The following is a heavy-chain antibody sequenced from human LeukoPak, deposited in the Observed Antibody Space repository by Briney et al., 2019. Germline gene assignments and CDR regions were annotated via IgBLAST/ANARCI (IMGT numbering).Heavy chain of an antibody. D-gene: IGHD5-24*01. Sequence: SETLSLTCAVYGGSFSGYYWSWIRQPPGKGLEWIWEINHSGSTNYNPSLKSRVTISVDTSKNQFSLKLSSVTAADTAVYYCASHRRDGYNFWGQGTLVTVSS. CDR1: GGSFSGYY. CDR3: ASHRRDGYNF. CDR2: INHSGST. J-gene: IGHJ4*02. V-gene: IGHV4-34*01.